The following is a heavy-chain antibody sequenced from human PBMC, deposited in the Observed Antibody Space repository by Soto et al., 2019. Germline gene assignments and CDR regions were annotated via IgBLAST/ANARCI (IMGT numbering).Heavy chain of an antibody. V-gene: IGHV1-8*01. CDR1: GYTFTSND. CDR3: AGGPPNWGFDF. D-gene: IGHD7-27*01. CDR2: MSPKSGDT. J-gene: IGHJ4*02. Sequence: QVQLVQSGAEVKKPGASVKVSCKASGYTFTSNDITWVRQATGQGFEWMGWMSPKSGDTGYAQKFQGRVTMTRDTSISTAYMELSSLRSEDTAVYYCAGGPPNWGFDFWGQGTLVTVPS.